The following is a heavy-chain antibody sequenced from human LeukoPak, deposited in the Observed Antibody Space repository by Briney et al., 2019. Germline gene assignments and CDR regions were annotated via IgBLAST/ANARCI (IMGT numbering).Heavy chain of an antibody. J-gene: IGHJ5*02. CDR1: GYSISSGYY. V-gene: IGHV4-38-2*02. CDR3: ARELGEGVVTPWFDP. CDR2: IYHSGST. Sequence: SETLSLTCTVSGYSISSGYYWGWIRQPPGKGLEWIGSIYHSGSTYYNPSLKSRVTISVDTSKNQFSLKLSSATAADTAVYYCARELGEGVVTPWFDPWGQGTLVTVSS. D-gene: IGHD3-3*01.